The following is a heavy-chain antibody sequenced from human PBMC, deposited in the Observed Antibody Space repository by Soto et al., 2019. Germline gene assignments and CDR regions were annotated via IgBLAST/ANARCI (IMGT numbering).Heavy chain of an antibody. CDR3: ASDPSPKWNYGPYYSDY. V-gene: IGHV3-21*01. D-gene: IGHD1-7*01. Sequence: GGSLRLSWAASGFTFSDYSMNWVRQAPGKGLEWVSSISSSSGYIYYADSVRGRFTISRDNAKNSLYLQMNSLRDEDTALYSCASDPSPKWNYGPYYSDYWGQGTLFTVSS. CDR1: GFTFSDYS. J-gene: IGHJ4*02. CDR2: ISSSSGYI.